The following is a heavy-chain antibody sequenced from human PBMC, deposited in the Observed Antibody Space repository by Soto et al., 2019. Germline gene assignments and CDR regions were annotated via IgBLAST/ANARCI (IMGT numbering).Heavy chain of an antibody. J-gene: IGHJ6*02. CDR2: IYYSGST. CDR1: GGSVSIGSYY. CDR3: ARGRYDTILHYYYYYGMDV. D-gene: IGHD3-22*01. V-gene: IGHV4-61*01. Sequence: PSETLSLTCTVSGGSVSIGSYYWSCIRQPPGKGLEWIGYIYYSGSTNYNPSLKSRVTISVDTSKNQFSLKLSSVTAADTAVYYCARGRYDTILHYYYYYGMDVWGQGTTVTVSS.